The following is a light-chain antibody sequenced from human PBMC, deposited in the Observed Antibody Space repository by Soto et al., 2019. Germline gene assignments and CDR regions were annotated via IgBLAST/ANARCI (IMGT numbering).Light chain of an antibody. V-gene: IGKV2D-29*02. CDR3: MQSTQLPPT. CDR1: QILLHITGETF. J-gene: IGKJ5*01. Sequence: VMTQSPLSLSVALLHRAPISCRSSQILLHITGETFLFWYLQKPGQSPQLLIYEVSTRVSGVPDRFSGSGSGTDFTLDISRVETDDVGIYYCMQSTQLPPTFGQGTRLEIK. CDR2: EVS.